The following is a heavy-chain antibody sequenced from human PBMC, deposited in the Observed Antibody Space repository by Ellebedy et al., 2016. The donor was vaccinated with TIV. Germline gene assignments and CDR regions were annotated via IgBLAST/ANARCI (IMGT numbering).Heavy chain of an antibody. D-gene: IGHD6-19*01. J-gene: IGHJ5*02. CDR1: GFTVSSNY. CDR2: IYRGGST. V-gene: IGHV3-66*01. CDR3: ARSNGIAVWWFDP. Sequence: GESLKISCAASGFTVSSNYMSWVRQAPGKGLEWVSVIYRGGSTYYADSVKGRFTISRDNSKNTLYLQMNSLRAEDTAVYYCARSNGIAVWWFDPWGQGTLVTVSS.